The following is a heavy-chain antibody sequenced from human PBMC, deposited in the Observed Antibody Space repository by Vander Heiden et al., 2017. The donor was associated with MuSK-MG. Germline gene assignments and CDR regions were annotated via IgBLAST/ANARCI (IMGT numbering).Heavy chain of an antibody. CDR2: ISHSGST. CDR1: GGSFSGYY. Sequence: QVQLQQWGAGLLKPSETLSLTCAVYGGSFSGYYWSWIRQPPGKGLEWIGEISHSGSTNYNPSLKSRVTISVDTSKNQCSLKLSSVTAAYTAVYYCARGRPPPIAAAVPRQFGFGYWGQGTLVTVSS. D-gene: IGHD6-6*01. J-gene: IGHJ4*02. CDR3: ARGRPPPIAAAVPRQFGFGY. V-gene: IGHV4-34*01.